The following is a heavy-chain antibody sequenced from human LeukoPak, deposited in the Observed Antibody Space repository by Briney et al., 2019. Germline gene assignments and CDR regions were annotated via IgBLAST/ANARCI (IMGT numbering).Heavy chain of an antibody. D-gene: IGHD3-22*01. Sequence: GESLKVSCKGSGYNVTSFWIGWVRQIAGKGLVWVGIIYPGDSDTRYRPSFQGQVTISADKSISTAYLQWSSLKASDTAMYYCARQREGDSSGYSNWFDPWGQGTLVTVSS. CDR2: IYPGDSDT. CDR3: ARQREGDSSGYSNWFDP. V-gene: IGHV5-51*01. J-gene: IGHJ5*02. CDR1: GYNVTSFW.